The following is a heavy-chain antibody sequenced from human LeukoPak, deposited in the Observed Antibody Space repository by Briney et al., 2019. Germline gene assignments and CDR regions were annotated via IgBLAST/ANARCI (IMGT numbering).Heavy chain of an antibody. CDR3: ARPITGTMTAFDI. CDR1: GGSISGYY. D-gene: IGHD1-7*01. V-gene: IGHV4-4*07. J-gene: IGHJ3*02. Sequence: SETLSLTCTVSGGSISGYYWSWIRQPAGKGLEWIGRVYTSGSTHYNPSLKSRVTMSVDTSKNQFSLKLSSVTAADTAVYYCARPITGTMTAFDIWGQGTMVTVSS. CDR2: VYTSGST.